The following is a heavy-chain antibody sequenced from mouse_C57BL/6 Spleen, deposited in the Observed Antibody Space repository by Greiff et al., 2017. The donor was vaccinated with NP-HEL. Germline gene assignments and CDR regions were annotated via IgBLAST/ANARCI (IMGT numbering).Heavy chain of an antibody. J-gene: IGHJ1*03. CDR2: IYPGSGST. Sequence: QVQLQQPGAELVKPGASVKMSCKASGYTFTSYWITWVKQRPGQGLEWIGDIYPGSGSTNYNEKFKSKATLTVDTSCSTAYMQLSSLTSEDSAVDDGASMGYVIGEYWYVDVWGTGTTVTVSS. D-gene: IGHD2-13*01. CDR3: ASMGYVIGEYWYVDV. V-gene: IGHV1-55*01. CDR1: GYTFTSYW.